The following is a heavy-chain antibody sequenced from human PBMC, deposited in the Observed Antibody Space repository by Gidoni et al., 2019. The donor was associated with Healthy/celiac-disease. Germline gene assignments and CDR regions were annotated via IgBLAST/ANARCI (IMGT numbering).Heavy chain of an antibody. CDR1: GGSISSGGHY. J-gene: IGHJ6*03. CDR2: IYYSGST. CDR3: TSIAAAAPGNYYYYYMDV. V-gene: IGHV4-31*03. D-gene: IGHD6-13*01. Sequence: QVQLQESGPGLVKPSQTLSLTCTVSGGSISSGGHYWGWIRQHPGKGLEWIGYIYYSGSTYYNPSLKSRVTISVDTSKNQFSLKLSSVTAADTAVYYCTSIAAAAPGNYYYYYMDVWGKGTTVTVSS.